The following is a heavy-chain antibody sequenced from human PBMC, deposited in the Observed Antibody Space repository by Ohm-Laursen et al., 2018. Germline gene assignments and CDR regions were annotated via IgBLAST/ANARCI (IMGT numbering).Heavy chain of an antibody. D-gene: IGHD4/OR15-4a*01. J-gene: IGHJ6*02. Sequence: SSLRLSCAASGFTFSSYGMHWVRQAPGKGLEWMAGISKDGSNTYYGHSVEGRFTISRDNSMNTLYLQMNSMRPEDTAVYYCAKDIRTMAGRGVWGQGTTVTVSS. CDR1: GFTFSSYG. V-gene: IGHV3-30*18. CDR3: AKDIRTMAGRGV. CDR2: ISKDGSNT.